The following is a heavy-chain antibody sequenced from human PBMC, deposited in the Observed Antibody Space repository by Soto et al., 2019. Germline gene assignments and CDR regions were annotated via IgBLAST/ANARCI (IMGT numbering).Heavy chain of an antibody. V-gene: IGHV4-34*01. CDR1: GGSFSGYY. CDR3: ARAVRITIFGVVITNYYYYGMDV. Sequence: SETLSLTCAVYGGSFSGYYWSWIRQPPGKGLEWIGEINHSGSTNYNPSLKSRVTISVDTSKNQFSLKLSSVTAADTAVYYCARAVRITIFGVVITNYYYYGMDVWGQGTTVTVSS. J-gene: IGHJ6*02. CDR2: INHSGST. D-gene: IGHD3-3*01.